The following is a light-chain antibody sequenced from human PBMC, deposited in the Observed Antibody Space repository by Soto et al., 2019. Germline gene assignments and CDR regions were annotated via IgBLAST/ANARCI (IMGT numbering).Light chain of an antibody. Sequence: EAVLTQSPGTLSLSPGERATLSCRASQSVSSSHLAWYQQKPGQAPRLLIYGASDRATDIPDRFSGSGSGTDFTLTISRLEPEDFAVYYCQQYGTSPPKYTFGQGTKLEIK. J-gene: IGKJ2*01. CDR2: GAS. CDR3: QQYGTSPPKYT. CDR1: QSVSSSH. V-gene: IGKV3-20*01.